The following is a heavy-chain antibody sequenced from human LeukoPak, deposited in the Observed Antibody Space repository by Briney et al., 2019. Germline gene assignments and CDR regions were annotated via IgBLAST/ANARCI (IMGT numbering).Heavy chain of an antibody. J-gene: IGHJ4*02. CDR2: SYYRSKWYN. V-gene: IGHV6-1*01. D-gene: IGHD6-6*01. Sequence: SQTLSLTCAISGDSVSSNSAAWNWIRQSPSRGLEWLGRSYYRSKWYNDYAVSVKSRITINPDTSKNQFSLQLNSVTPEDKAVYYCARGGGYSSSSGFDYWGQGTLVTVSS. CDR3: ARGGGYSSSSGFDY. CDR1: GDSVSSNSAA.